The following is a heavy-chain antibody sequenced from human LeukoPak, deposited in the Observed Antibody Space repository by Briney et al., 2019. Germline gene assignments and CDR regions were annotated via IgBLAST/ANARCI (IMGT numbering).Heavy chain of an antibody. V-gene: IGHV4-31*03. D-gene: IGHD3-10*01. CDR1: GGSISSGGYY. CDR3: ARGMVRGVIIYYYYGMDV. Sequence: SQTLSLTCTVSGGSISSGGYYWSWIRPHPGKGLEGIGEINHSGSTNYNPSLKSRVTRAVDTSKNQFSLKLSSVTAADTAVYYCARGMVRGVIIYYYYGMDVWGQGTTVTVSS. J-gene: IGHJ6*02. CDR2: INHSGST.